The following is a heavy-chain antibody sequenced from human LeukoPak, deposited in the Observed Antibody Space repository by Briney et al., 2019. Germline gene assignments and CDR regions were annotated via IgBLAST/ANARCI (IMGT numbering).Heavy chain of an antibody. CDR2: ISGSGGST. CDR1: GFTFRHYD. CDR3: AKRADILTGYTLDY. D-gene: IGHD3-9*01. Sequence: GETLRLSCVASGFTFRHYDMSWVRQAPGKGLEWVSAISGSGGSTYYADSVKGRFTISRDNSKNTLYLQMNSLRAEDTAVYYCAKRADILTGYTLDYWGQGTLVTVSS. V-gene: IGHV3-23*01. J-gene: IGHJ4*02.